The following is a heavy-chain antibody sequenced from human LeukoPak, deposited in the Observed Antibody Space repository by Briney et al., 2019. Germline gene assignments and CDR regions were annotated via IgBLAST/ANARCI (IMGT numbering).Heavy chain of an antibody. D-gene: IGHD2-21*02. CDR3: AEGNSVVVTAIGY. CDR2: ISNSRSYT. CDR1: GFISSDYY. Sequence: PGGSLRLSCAVSGFISSDYYMSWIRQAPGKGLEWVSYISNSRSYTNYADSVKGRFTISRDNAKNSLYLQMNSLRADDTAVYYCAEGNSVVVTAIGYWGQGTLVTVSS. V-gene: IGHV3-11*06. J-gene: IGHJ4*02.